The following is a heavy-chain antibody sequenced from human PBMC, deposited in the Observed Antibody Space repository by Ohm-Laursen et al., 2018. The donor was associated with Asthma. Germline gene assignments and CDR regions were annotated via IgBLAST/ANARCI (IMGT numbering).Heavy chain of an antibody. V-gene: IGHV4-34*01. CDR3: ARGPRRLVNYYYGMDV. CDR1: GGSFSGYY. Sequence: GTLSLTCAVYGGSFSGYYWSWIRQPPGKGLEWIGEINHSGSTNYNPSLKSRVTISVDTSKNQFSLKLSSVTAADTAVYYCARGPRRLVNYYYGMDVWGQGTTVTVSS. J-gene: IGHJ6*02. D-gene: IGHD6-19*01. CDR2: INHSGST.